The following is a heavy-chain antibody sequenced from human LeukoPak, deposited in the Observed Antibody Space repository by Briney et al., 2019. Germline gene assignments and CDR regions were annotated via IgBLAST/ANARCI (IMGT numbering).Heavy chain of an antibody. V-gene: IGHV1-18*01. CDR3: ARDLAPKFRGAPEIDY. Sequence: GASVKVSCKASGYTFTSYGISWVRQAPGQGLEWMGWISAYNGNTNYAQKFQGRVTMTTDTSTSTAYMELGSLRSDDTAVYYCARDLAPKFRGAPEIDYWGEGTLVTVSS. D-gene: IGHD3-10*01. CDR2: ISAYNGNT. CDR1: GYTFTSYG. J-gene: IGHJ4*02.